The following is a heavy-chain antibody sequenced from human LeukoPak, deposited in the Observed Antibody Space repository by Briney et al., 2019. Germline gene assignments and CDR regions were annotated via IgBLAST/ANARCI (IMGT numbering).Heavy chain of an antibody. Sequence: PSETLSLTCTVSGGSISSYYWSSIRQPAGKGLEWIGRIYTSGSTNYNPSLKSRVTTSVDTSKNQFSLKLSSVTAADTAVYYCARGYSSIKTMDVWGKGTTVTVSS. CDR1: GGSISSYY. D-gene: IGHD6-13*01. CDR3: ARGYSSIKTMDV. CDR2: IYTSGST. V-gene: IGHV4-4*07. J-gene: IGHJ6*04.